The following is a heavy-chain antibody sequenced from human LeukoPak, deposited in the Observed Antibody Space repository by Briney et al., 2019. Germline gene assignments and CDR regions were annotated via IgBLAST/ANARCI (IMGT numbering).Heavy chain of an antibody. D-gene: IGHD1-14*01. J-gene: IGHJ4*02. V-gene: IGHV3-21*06. CDR2: IGPTGSDR. Sequence: GGSLRPSCTASGLTFSTSGFNWVRQAPGKGLEWVASIGPTGSDRYHADSIKGRFTISRDNANNFLYLQMNSLRAEDTAVYYCATETNGRHYDYWSQGTLLTVSS. CDR3: ATETNGRHYDY. CDR1: GLTFSTSG.